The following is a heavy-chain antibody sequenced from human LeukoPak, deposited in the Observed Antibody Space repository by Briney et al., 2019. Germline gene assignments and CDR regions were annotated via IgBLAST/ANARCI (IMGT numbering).Heavy chain of an antibody. V-gene: IGHV3-23*01. J-gene: IGHJ5*02. D-gene: IGHD6-19*01. CDR3: ARVAGWHWFDP. CDR1: GSTFSSYD. CDR2: IRPSGDNT. Sequence: GGSLRLSCAASGSTFSSYDMTWVRQAPGRGLEWVSSIRPSGDNTYYGDSVKGRFTISRDNSKNTVYLQMNNMRVDDTAVYYCARVAGWHWFDPWGQGTLVTVSP.